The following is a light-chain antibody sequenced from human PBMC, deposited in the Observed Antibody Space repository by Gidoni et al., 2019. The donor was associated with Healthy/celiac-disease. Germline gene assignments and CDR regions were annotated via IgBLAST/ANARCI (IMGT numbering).Light chain of an antibody. J-gene: IGKJ3*01. CDR2: VAS. V-gene: IGKV3-20*01. CDR3: QQYGSSPPGVT. CDR1: QSVSSSY. Sequence: IVFTQSPGTLSLSPGERATLSCRVSQSVSSSYLAWYQQKPGQAPRLLIYVASSRATGIPDRFSGSGSGTDFTLTISRLEPEDFAVYYCQQYGSSPPGVTFGPGTKVDIK.